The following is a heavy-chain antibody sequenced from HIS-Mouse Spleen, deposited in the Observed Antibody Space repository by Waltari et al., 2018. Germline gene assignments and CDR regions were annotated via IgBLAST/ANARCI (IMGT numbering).Heavy chain of an antibody. CDR3: ARVDIVATIDY. V-gene: IGHV3-53*02. CDR1: GFTVSSNY. CDR2: IDSGGST. Sequence: EVQLVETGGGLIQPGGSLRLSCAASGFTVSSNYMSWVRQAPGKGLEWVSVIDSGGSTDYADSVKGRFTISGDNSKNTLYLQMNSLRAEDTAVYYCARVDIVATIDYWGQGTLVTVSS. D-gene: IGHD5-12*01. J-gene: IGHJ4*02.